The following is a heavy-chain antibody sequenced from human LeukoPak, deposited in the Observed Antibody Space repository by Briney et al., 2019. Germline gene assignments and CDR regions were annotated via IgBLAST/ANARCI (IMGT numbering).Heavy chain of an antibody. Sequence: PSETLSLTCTVSGGSISSSSYYWGWICQPPGKGLEWIGSIYYSGSTYYNPSLKSRVTISVDTSKNQFSLKLSSVTAADTAVYYCARDMDSSGHWFDPWGQGTLVTVSS. D-gene: IGHD3-22*01. J-gene: IGHJ5*02. V-gene: IGHV4-39*07. CDR1: GGSISSSSYY. CDR2: IYYSGST. CDR3: ARDMDSSGHWFDP.